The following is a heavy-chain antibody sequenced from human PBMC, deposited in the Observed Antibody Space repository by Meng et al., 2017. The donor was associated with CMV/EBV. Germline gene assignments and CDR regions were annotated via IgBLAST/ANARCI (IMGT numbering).Heavy chain of an antibody. J-gene: IGHJ4*02. Sequence: GESLKISCAASGFTFSSYAMSWVRQAPGKGLEWVSAISGSGGSTYYADSVKGRFTISRDNSKNTLYLQMNSLRAEDTAVYYCAKTPDTAMVFDYWGQGTLVIVSS. CDR1: GFTFSSYA. D-gene: IGHD5-18*01. CDR2: ISGSGGST. CDR3: AKTPDTAMVFDY. V-gene: IGHV3-23*01.